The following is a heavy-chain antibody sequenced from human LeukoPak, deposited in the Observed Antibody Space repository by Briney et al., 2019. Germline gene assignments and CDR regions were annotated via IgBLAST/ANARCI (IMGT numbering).Heavy chain of an antibody. CDR2: ISGSGGST. V-gene: IGHV3-23*01. CDR3: ERAIYDYVWGSYRYIDY. J-gene: IGHJ4*02. CDR1: GFTFSSYA. D-gene: IGHD3-16*02. Sequence: GGSLRLSCAASGFTFSSYAMSWVRQAPGKGLEWVSAISGSGGSTYYADSVKGRFTISRDNSKNTLYLQMNSLRAEDTAVYYCERAIYDYVWGSYRYIDYWGQGTLVTVSS.